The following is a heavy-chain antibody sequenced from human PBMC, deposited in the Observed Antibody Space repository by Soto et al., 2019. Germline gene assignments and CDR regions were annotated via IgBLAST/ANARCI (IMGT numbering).Heavy chain of an antibody. CDR2: INPSGGST. CDR1: GYTFTSYY. Sequence: ASVKVSCKASGYTFTSYYRHGVRQAPGQGLEWMGIINPSGGSTSYAQKFQGRVTMTRDTSTSTVYMELSSLRSEDTAVYYCASMFYDSSCHRPMQPDYWGQRTLVTVCS. D-gene: IGHD3-22*01. CDR3: ASMFYDSSCHRPMQPDY. J-gene: IGHJ4*02. V-gene: IGHV1-46*01.